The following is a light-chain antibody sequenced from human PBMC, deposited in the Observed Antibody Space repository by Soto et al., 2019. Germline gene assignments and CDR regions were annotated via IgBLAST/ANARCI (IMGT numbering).Light chain of an antibody. CDR1: SSNIGSNS. J-gene: IGLJ2*01. V-gene: IGLV1-44*01. CDR2: SSN. CDR3: AAWDDSLNGVV. Sequence: QSVLTQSPSESGTPGQRVTISCSGSSSNIGSNSVNWYQQLPGTAPKLLMYSSNQRPSGVPDRFSGSKSGTSASLAISGLQSEDEADYYCAAWDDSLNGVVFGGGTKLTVL.